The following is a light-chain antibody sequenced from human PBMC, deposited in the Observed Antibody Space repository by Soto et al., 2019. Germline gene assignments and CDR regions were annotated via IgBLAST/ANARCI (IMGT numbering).Light chain of an antibody. CDR2: GAS. V-gene: IGKV1-39*01. J-gene: IGKJ1*01. CDR3: QHTYSSPQT. Sequence: IQMTQSPSSLSASVGDRVTITCRASQKINTYLNWYQQKPGKAPNLLIYGASNLQSGVPSRFSGSGSGTDFTLSISSLQPEDYATYYCQHTYSSPQTFGHGTKVEVK. CDR1: QKINTY.